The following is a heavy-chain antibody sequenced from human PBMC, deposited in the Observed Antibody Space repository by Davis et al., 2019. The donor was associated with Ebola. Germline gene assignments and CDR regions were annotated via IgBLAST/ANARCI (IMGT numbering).Heavy chain of an antibody. V-gene: IGHV1-8*01. J-gene: IGHJ4*02. CDR3: ARRVYSRSGFDS. D-gene: IGHD2-8*01. CDR2: LNPKRGNT. CDR1: GYTFTNYD. Sequence: ASVKVSCKTSGYTFTNYDINWVRQATGQGIEWMGWLNPKRGNTDYREKFQVRLTMTKNIPIGTAYMELSTLTSEDTAVYYCARRVYSRSGFDSWGKGTLVTVSS.